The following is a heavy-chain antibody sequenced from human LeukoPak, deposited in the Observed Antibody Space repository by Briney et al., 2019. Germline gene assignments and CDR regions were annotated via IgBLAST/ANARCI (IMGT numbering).Heavy chain of an antibody. CDR1: GFTFSSYA. CDR3: AGSNYLSPGGY. D-gene: IGHD4-11*01. J-gene: IGHJ4*02. V-gene: IGHV3-23*01. Sequence: GGSLRLSCAASGFTFSSYAMSWVRQAPGKGLEWVSAISGSGGSTYYADSVKGRFTISRDNSKNTLYLQMNSLRAEDTAVYYCAGSNYLSPGGYWGQGTLVTVSS. CDR2: ISGSGGST.